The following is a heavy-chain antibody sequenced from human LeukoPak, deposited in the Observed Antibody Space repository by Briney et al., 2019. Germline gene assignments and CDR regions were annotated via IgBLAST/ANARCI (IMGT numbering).Heavy chain of an antibody. J-gene: IGHJ4*02. D-gene: IGHD3-10*01. CDR2: IYWNGGGT. CDR1: GLSFDNYG. V-gene: IGHV3-20*04. Sequence: GGSLRLSCATSGLSFDNYGMSWVRQAPGKGLEWVSAIYWNGGGTGYADSVKGRFTISRDNAKNSLYLQMNSLRVEDTALYYCARDYYGSGTYFIPADQWGQGTLVTVSS. CDR3: ARDYYGSGTYFIPADQ.